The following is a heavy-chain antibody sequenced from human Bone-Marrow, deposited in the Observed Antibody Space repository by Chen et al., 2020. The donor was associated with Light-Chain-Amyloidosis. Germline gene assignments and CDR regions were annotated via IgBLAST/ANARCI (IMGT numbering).Heavy chain of an antibody. J-gene: IGHJ4*02. Sequence: EVQLVESGGGLVQPGASLRLSCEASGFTFSNYYMAWVRQAPGKGLGWVANIDKDGSEKYFVDSLKGRFTISRDNGKKSLYLQMNSLRVEDTAVYYCARRGGGGSYFDYWGQGALVTVSS. D-gene: IGHD1-26*01. CDR1: GFTFSNYY. CDR2: IDKDGSEK. CDR3: ARRGGGGSYFDY. V-gene: IGHV3-7*05.